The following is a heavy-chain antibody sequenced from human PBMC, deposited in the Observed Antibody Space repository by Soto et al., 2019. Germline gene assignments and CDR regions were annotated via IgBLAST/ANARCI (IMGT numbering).Heavy chain of an antibody. D-gene: IGHD1-26*01. Sequence: GSLRLSCAASGFTFSSYGMHWVRQAPGKGLEWVAVISYDGSNKYYADSVKGRFTISRDNSKNTLYLQMNSLRAEDTAVYYCAKAQTPRWESDPTFDYWGQGTLVTVSS. J-gene: IGHJ4*02. CDR2: ISYDGSNK. CDR3: AKAQTPRWESDPTFDY. CDR1: GFTFSSYG. V-gene: IGHV3-30*18.